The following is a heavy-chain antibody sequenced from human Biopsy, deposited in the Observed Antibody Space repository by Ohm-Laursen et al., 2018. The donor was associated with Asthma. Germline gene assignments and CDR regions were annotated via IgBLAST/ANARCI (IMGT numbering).Heavy chain of an antibody. CDR1: GFTFSSYA. J-gene: IGHJ4*02. Sequence: TLSLTCAASGFTFSSYAFNWVRQAPGKGLDWVAVISFDGSNKNYTDSVKGRFTISRDNSRNTLHLQMNSLRAEDTAVYYCAKDVFPGWELRRGPDYWGQGTLVTVSS. CDR3: AKDVFPGWELRRGPDY. D-gene: IGHD1-26*01. CDR2: ISFDGSNK. V-gene: IGHV3-30*18.